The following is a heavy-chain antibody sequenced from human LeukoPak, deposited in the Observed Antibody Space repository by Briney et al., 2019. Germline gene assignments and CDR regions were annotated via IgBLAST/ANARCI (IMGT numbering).Heavy chain of an antibody. CDR1: GGTFSSYA. CDR2: IIPILGIA. Sequence: SVKVSCKASGGTFSSYAISWVRQAPGQGLEWMGRIIPILGIANYAQKFQGRVTITADKSTSTAYMELSSLRSEDTAVYYCARGAAAGNFDYWGQGTLVTVSS. D-gene: IGHD6-13*01. J-gene: IGHJ4*02. V-gene: IGHV1-69*04. CDR3: ARGAAAGNFDY.